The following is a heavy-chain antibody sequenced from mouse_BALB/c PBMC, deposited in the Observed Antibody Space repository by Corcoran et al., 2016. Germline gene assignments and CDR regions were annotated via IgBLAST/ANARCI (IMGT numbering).Heavy chain of an antibody. J-gene: IGHJ4*01. V-gene: IGHV9-1*02. Sequence: QIQLVQSGPELKKPGETVKISCKASGYTFTNYGMNWVKQAPGKGLKWMGWINTYTGEPTYADDFKGRFVLFLETSASTAYLQINNLKNEDMATYFCARSPDRSFMDYWGQGTSVTVSS. CDR2: INTYTGEP. CDR3: ARSPDRSFMDY. CDR1: GYTFTNYG. D-gene: IGHD2-14*01.